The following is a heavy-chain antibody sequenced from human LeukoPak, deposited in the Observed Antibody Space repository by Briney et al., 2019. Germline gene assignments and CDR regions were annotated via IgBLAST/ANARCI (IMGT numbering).Heavy chain of an antibody. CDR1: GFTFSSYG. CDR2: IWYDGSNK. V-gene: IGHV3-33*01. J-gene: IGHJ4*02. Sequence: GGSLRLSCAASGFTFSSYGMHWVRQAPGKGLEWVAVIWYDGSNKYYADSVKGRFTISRDNSKNTLYLQMNSLRAEDTAVYYCARDAVSYGYGMSDYWGQGTLVTVSS. CDR3: ARDAVSYGYGMSDY. D-gene: IGHD5-18*01.